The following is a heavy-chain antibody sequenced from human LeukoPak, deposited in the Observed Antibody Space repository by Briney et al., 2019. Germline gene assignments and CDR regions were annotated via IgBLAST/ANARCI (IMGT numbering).Heavy chain of an antibody. J-gene: IGHJ4*02. D-gene: IGHD6-13*01. CDR1: GYSISSDYY. CDR2: IHHSGRT. V-gene: IGHV4-38-2*02. CDR3: ASLAAAGTQFDY. Sequence: SETLSLTCTVSGYSISSDYYWGWIRQPPGKGLEWIGSIHHSGRTYYNPSLKSRVTISVDTSKNQFSLKLSSVTAADTAVYYCASLAAAGTQFDYWGQGTLVTVSS.